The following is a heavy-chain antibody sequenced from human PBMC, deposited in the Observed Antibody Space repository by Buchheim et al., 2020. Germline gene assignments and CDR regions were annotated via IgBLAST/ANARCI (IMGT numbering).Heavy chain of an antibody. CDR1: GFTFSSYG. V-gene: IGHV3-30*18. CDR2: ISSDGSNK. Sequence: VQLLESGGGLVQPGGSLRLSCAASGFTFSSYGMHWVRQAPGKGLEWVAVISSDGSNKYYADSVKGRFTISRDNSKNTLYLQMNSLRAEDTAVYYGAKDKVAATAPYYYYYGMDVWGKGTT. D-gene: IGHD2-15*01. CDR3: AKDKVAATAPYYYYYGMDV. J-gene: IGHJ6*04.